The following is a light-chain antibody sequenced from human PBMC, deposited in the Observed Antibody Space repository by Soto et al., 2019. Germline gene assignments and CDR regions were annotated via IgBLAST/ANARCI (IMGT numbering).Light chain of an antibody. CDR2: DAS. J-gene: IGKJ4*01. Sequence: EIEVTQSPATLSLSPGERATLSCRTSQSVGSYLAWYQKKPGQAPRLLIYDASNRATGIPARFSGGGSGRKYTLTISSIEPEDFAVSYCQQSSNWPPLTFGGGTKVEI. CDR3: QQSSNWPPLT. CDR1: QSVGSY. V-gene: IGKV3-11*02.